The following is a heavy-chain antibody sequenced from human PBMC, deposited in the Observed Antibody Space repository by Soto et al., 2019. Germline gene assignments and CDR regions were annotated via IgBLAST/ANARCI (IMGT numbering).Heavy chain of an antibody. CDR3: VRYGTKTLRDWFDP. CDR2: IYATGTT. V-gene: IGHV4-4*07. D-gene: IGHD1-1*01. J-gene: IGHJ5*02. CDR1: GASISGFY. Sequence: ELLPLTCNHSGASISGFYWSRIRKSAGKGLEWIGRIYATGTTDYNPSLKSRVMMSVDTSKKQFSLNLRSVTAADTAVYYCVRYGTKTLRDWFDPWGQGISVTVSS.